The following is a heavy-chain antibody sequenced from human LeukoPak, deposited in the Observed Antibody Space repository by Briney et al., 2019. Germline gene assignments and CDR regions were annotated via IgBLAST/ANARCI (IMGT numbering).Heavy chain of an antibody. CDR3: AKDLCSGGSCYYEDAFDI. CDR1: GFTFSSYD. CDR2: IQFDGSKK. J-gene: IGHJ3*02. V-gene: IGHV3-30*02. Sequence: PGGSLRLSCVASGFTFSSYDMHWVRQAPGKGLEGVAFIQFDGSKKYYADSVKGRFTISRDNSKNTLYLQMNSLRPVDTAVYYCAKDLCSGGSCYYEDAFDIWGQGTMVTVSS. D-gene: IGHD2-15*01.